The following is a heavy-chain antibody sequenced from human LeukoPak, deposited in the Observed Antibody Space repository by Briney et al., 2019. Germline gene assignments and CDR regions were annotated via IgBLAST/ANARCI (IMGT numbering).Heavy chain of an antibody. J-gene: IGHJ4*02. V-gene: IGHV3-7*01. Sequence: PGGSLRLSCAASGFTFSSYWMSWVRQAPGKGLEWVANIKQDGSEKYYVDSAKGRFTISRDNAKNSLYLQMNSLRAEDTGVYYCAREDRNYYGDYGVFDYWGQGTLVTVSS. CDR1: GFTFSSYW. D-gene: IGHD4-17*01. CDR3: AREDRNYYGDYGVFDY. CDR2: IKQDGSEK.